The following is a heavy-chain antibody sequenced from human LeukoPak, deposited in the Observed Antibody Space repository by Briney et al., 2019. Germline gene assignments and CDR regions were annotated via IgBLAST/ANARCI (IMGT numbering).Heavy chain of an antibody. CDR2: IYTSGST. J-gene: IGHJ4*02. D-gene: IGHD3-10*01. CDR1: GGSISSSSYY. Sequence: SQTLSLTCTVSGGSISSSSYYWSWIRQPAGKGLEWIGRIYTSGSTNYNPSLKSRVTISVDTSKNQFSLKLSSVTAADTAVYYCARVGSYYYGSGSFDYWGQGTLVTVSS. CDR3: ARVGSYYYGSGSFDY. V-gene: IGHV4-61*02.